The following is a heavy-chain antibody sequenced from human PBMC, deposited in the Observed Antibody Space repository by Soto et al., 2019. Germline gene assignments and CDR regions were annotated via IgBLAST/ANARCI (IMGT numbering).Heavy chain of an antibody. Sequence: QVQLVQSGAEVKKPGASVKVSCKASGYTFTSYGINWVRQAPGQGLEWMGWISANNGNTHYAQKRQGRVTMTTDTATSTAYMELRSLRSDDTAVYYCARVQSGYDFAYWGQGTLVTVSS. CDR1: GYTFTSYG. V-gene: IGHV1-18*01. CDR3: ARVQSGYDFAY. CDR2: ISANNGNT. J-gene: IGHJ4*02. D-gene: IGHD5-12*01.